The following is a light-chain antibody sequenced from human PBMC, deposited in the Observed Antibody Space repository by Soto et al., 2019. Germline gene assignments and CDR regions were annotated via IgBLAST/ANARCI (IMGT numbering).Light chain of an antibody. V-gene: IGKV3-11*01. Sequence: EVVLTQSPATLSLSPGERATLSCRASQSISTYLAWYQQKPGRSPRLLISDASNRATGIPARFSGSGTGTDFTLTISSIEPEDFVVYYCQQRSNWPPTFGQGTKVDIK. CDR2: DAS. CDR3: QQRSNWPPT. CDR1: QSISTY. J-gene: IGKJ2*01.